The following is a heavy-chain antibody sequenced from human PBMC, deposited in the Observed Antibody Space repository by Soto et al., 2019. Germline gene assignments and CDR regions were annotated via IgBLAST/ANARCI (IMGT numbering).Heavy chain of an antibody. D-gene: IGHD1-7*01. Sequence: GEALKISCKGSGYRFIRYWIAWVRQKPGKGLEWMGVIYPGDSDIKYSPSFQGRVTISADKSTSTAYLQWSSLKASDTAMYYCARGNYMDVWGQGTTVTVSS. CDR1: GYRFIRYW. J-gene: IGHJ6*02. V-gene: IGHV5-51*01. CDR3: ARGNYMDV. CDR2: IYPGDSDI.